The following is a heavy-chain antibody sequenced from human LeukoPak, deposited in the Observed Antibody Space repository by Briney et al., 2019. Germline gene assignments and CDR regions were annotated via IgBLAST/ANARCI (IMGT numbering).Heavy chain of an antibody. D-gene: IGHD1-26*01. J-gene: IGHJ3*02. CDR2: IRYDGSNK. CDR3: ASGDRGSYSRDAFDI. CDR1: GFTFSSYG. V-gene: IGHV3-30*02. Sequence: SGGSLRLSCAASGFTFSSYGMYWVRQAPGKGLEWVAFIRYDGSNKYYADSVKGRFTISRDNAKNSLYLQMNSLRAEDTAVYYCASGDRGSYSRDAFDIWGQGTMVTVSS.